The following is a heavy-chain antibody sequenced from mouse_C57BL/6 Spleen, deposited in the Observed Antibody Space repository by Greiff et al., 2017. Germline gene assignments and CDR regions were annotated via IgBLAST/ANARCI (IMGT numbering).Heavy chain of an antibody. D-gene: IGHD2-5*01. CDR1: GYTFTSYW. V-gene: IGHV1-52*01. Sequence: LVESGAELAKPGSSVKLSCKASGYTFTSYWMHWVKQRPIQGLEWIGNIDPSDSDTHYNQKFKDKATLTVDKSSSTAYMQLSSLSSEDSAVYCCARKGDYSNYCDYWGQGTTLTVSS. CDR3: ARKGDYSNYCDY. J-gene: IGHJ2*01. CDR2: IDPSDSDT.